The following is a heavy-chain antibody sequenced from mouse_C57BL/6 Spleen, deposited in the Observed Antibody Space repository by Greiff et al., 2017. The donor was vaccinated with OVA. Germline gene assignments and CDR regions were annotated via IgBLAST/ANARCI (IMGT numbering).Heavy chain of an antibody. CDR1: GFTFSSYG. Sequence: EVQGVESGGDLVKPGGSLKLSCAASGFTFSSYGMSWVRQTPDKRLEWVATISSGGSYTYYPDSVKGRFTISRDNAKNTLYLQMSSLKSEDTAMYYCARWGYGSSSRWFAYWGQGTLVTVSA. CDR3: ARWGYGSSSRWFAY. CDR2: ISSGGSYT. J-gene: IGHJ3*01. V-gene: IGHV5-6*01. D-gene: IGHD1-1*01.